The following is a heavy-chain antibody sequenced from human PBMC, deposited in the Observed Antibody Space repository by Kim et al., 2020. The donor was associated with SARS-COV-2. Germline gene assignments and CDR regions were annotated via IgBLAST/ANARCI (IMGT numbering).Heavy chain of an antibody. J-gene: IGHJ6*03. CDR3: ARAGGSGSLYYYYYSMDV. CDR2: IIPILGIA. D-gene: IGHD3-10*01. Sequence: SVKVSCKASGGTFSSYAISWVRQAPGQGLEWMGRIIPILGIANYAQKFQGRVTITADKSTSTAYMELSSLRSEDTAVYYCARAGGSGSLYYYYYSMDVWGKGTPFTVSS. V-gene: IGHV1-69*04. CDR1: GGTFSSYA.